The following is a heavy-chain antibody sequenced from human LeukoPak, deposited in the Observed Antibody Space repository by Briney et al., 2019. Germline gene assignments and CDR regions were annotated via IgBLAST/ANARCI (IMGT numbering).Heavy chain of an antibody. Sequence: SVKVSCKASGGTFSSYAISWVRQAPGQGLEWMGGIIPIFGTANYAQKFQGRVTITADESTSTAYMELSSLRSEDTAVYYCARDQYSGSYPLDYWGQGTLVTVSS. CDR1: GGTFSSYA. J-gene: IGHJ4*02. V-gene: IGHV1-69*13. CDR3: ARDQYSGSYPLDY. CDR2: IIPIFGTA. D-gene: IGHD1-26*01.